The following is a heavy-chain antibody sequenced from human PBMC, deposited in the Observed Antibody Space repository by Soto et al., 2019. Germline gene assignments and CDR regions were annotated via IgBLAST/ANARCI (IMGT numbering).Heavy chain of an antibody. CDR1: GDSVSSSSAA. V-gene: IGHV6-1*01. D-gene: IGHD2-2*03. CDR2: TYYRSKWYN. CDR3: ARDNGYCSSTSCYSYYYYGMDV. J-gene: IGHJ6*02. Sequence: PSETLSLTCAISGDSVSSSSAAWNWIRQSPSRGLEWLGRTYYRSKWYNDYAVSVKSRITINPDTSKNQFSLQLNSVTPEDTAVYYCARDNGYCSSTSCYSYYYYGMDVWGQGTTVTVSS.